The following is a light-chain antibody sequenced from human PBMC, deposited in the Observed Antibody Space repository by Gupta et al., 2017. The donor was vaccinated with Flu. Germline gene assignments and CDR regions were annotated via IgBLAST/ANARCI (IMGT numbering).Light chain of an antibody. CDR2: EVS. CDR1: SSDVGGYNY. CDR3: SSRISSSTPYV. V-gene: IGLV2-14*01. J-gene: IGLJ1*01. Sequence: QSALTQPAYVSGSPGQPIHSSSTGTSSDVGGYNYVSWYQLHPGKAPKLMIYEVSNRPSGVSDRFSASKSGNTATLTISGLQADDEADYYCSSRISSSTPYVFGTGTKVSVL.